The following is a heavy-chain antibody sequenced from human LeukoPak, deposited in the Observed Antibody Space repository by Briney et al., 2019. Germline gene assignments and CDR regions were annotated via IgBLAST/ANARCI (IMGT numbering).Heavy chain of an antibody. J-gene: IGHJ4*02. CDR1: VGSISSGDYY. CDR3: ARAIVVVPAAMRYYFDY. D-gene: IGHD2-2*01. CDR2: IYYSGST. Sequence: SETLSLTCTVSVGSISSGDYYWSWIRQPPGKGLEWIGYIYYSGSTYYNPSLKSRVTISVDTSKNQLSLKLSSVTAADTAVYYCARAIVVVPAAMRYYFDYWGQGTLVTVSS. V-gene: IGHV4-30-4*01.